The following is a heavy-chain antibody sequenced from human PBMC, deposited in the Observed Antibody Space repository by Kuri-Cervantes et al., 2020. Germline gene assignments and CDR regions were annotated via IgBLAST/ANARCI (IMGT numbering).Heavy chain of an antibody. D-gene: IGHD5-18*01. CDR2: IYYSGST. Sequence: ESLKISCTVSGGSISSYYWSWIRQPPGKGLEWIGYIYYSGSTNYNPSLKSRVTISVDTSKNQFSLKLSSVTAADTAVYYCARDHSAVPDSAMVTGDAFDIWGQGTMVTVSS. CDR3: ARDHSAVPDSAMVTGDAFDI. CDR1: GGSISSYY. J-gene: IGHJ3*02. V-gene: IGHV4-59*01.